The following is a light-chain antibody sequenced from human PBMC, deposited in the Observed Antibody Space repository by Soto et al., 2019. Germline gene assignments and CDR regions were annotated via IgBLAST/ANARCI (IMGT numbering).Light chain of an antibody. J-gene: IGKJ2*01. Sequence: DIQMPQSPSTLSASVGDGVTLTCRASQSIGSWLAWYQQKPGKAPKLLIYKATNLQSGVPSRFSGSGSGTDFSLTISSLQPVDSATYFCQQYNDFQYTFGPWTKLEI. CDR1: QSIGSW. V-gene: IGKV1-5*03. CDR3: QQYNDFQYT. CDR2: KAT.